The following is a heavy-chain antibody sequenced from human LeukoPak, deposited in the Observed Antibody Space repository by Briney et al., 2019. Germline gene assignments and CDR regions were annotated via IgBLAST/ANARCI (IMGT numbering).Heavy chain of an antibody. Sequence: PSETLSLTCTVSGDSISNDYYTWMRQPAGKGLEWIGRIHSGGTTNYNPSLMSRVTLSIDKSKKHISLRLTSVTAADTALYYCARDNGSGYTKGYEHYYYYLDVWGKGTTVTVSS. D-gene: IGHD3-3*02. J-gene: IGHJ6*03. CDR2: IHSGGTT. CDR1: GDSISNDY. CDR3: ARDNGSGYTKGYEHYYYYLDV. V-gene: IGHV4-4*07.